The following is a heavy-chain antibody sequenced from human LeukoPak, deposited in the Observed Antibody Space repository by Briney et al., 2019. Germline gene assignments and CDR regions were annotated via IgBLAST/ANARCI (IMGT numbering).Heavy chain of an antibody. D-gene: IGHD3-22*01. CDR3: AKDIEYDSSGYYLDPEYYFDY. CDR1: GFTFDDYA. J-gene: IGHJ4*02. CDR2: ISGDGGGT. V-gene: IGHV3-43*02. Sequence: GGSLRLSCAASGFTFDDYAMHWVRQAPGKGLEWVSLISGDGGGTYYADSVKGRFTIARDNSKNSLYLQMNSLRTEDTALYYCAKDIEYDSSGYYLDPEYYFDYWGQGTLVTVSS.